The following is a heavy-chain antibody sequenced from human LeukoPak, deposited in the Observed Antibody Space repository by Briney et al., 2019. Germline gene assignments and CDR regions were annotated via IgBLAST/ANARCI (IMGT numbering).Heavy chain of an antibody. CDR2: ISGSCDTT. D-gene: IGHD4-17*01. J-gene: IGHJ4*02. CDR1: GFIVSSNY. CDR3: GKGSVPYCDVGDY. V-gene: IGHV3-23*01. Sequence: GGSLRLSCAASGFIVSSNYMSWVRQAPGKGLEWVSAISGSCDTTYYADSVKGPFTISRDNSKNTLYLQMNSLRAEDTAVYYLGKGSVPYCDVGDYGGQGTLVTVPS.